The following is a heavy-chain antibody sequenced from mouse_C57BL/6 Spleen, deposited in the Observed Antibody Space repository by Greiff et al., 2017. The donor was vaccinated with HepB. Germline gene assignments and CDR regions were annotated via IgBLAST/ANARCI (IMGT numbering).Heavy chain of an antibody. Sequence: EVQVVESGGGLVQPKGSLNLSCAASGFSFNTYAMNWVSQAPGKGLEWVARIRSKSNNYATYYADSVKDRFTISRDDSESMLYLQMNNLKTEDTAMYDCVRHYDGFLYAMDYWGQGTSVTVSA. CDR1: GFSFNTYA. V-gene: IGHV10-1*01. D-gene: IGHD2-3*01. CDR3: VRHYDGFLYAMDY. CDR2: IRSKSNNYAT. J-gene: IGHJ4*01.